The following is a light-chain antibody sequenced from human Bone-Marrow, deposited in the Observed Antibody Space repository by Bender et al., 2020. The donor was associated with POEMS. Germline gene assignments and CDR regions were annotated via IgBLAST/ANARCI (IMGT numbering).Light chain of an antibody. CDR2: EVR. J-gene: IGLJ3*02. Sequence: QSALTQPPSASGSPGQSITISCTGTNSDVGGYNFVSWYQHHPGKVPKLMIYEVRNRPSGVSNRFSGSKSGNTASLTISGLQAEDEADYYCASWDDSLNGRLFGGGTKLTVL. V-gene: IGLV2-14*01. CDR1: NSDVGGYNF. CDR3: ASWDDSLNGRL.